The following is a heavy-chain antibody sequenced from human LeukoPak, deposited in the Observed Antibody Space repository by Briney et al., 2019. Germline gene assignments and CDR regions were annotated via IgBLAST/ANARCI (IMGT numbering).Heavy chain of an antibody. CDR2: ISAYNGNT. CDR1: GYTFTRYY. CDR3: ALARGASSSWYLSANDY. V-gene: IGHV1-18*04. Sequence: PGASVKVSCKASGYTFTRYYIHWVRQAPGQGLEWMGWISAYNGNTNYAQKLQGRVTMTTDTSTSTAYMELRSLRSDDTAVYYCALARGASSSWYLSANDYWGQGTLVTVSS. J-gene: IGHJ4*02. D-gene: IGHD6-13*01.